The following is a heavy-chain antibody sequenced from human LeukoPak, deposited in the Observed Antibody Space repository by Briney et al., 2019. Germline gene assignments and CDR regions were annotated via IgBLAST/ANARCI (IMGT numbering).Heavy chain of an antibody. CDR2: INPSGGST. Sequence: ASANVSCKTSGYIFTSYNMHWVRQAPGRGLEWMGIINPSGGSTRYAQKFQGRVTMTRDTSTSTFYMELSSLRSEDTAMYYCARDLFHRYYDSSGRAFDYWGQGTLVTVSS. V-gene: IGHV1-46*01. CDR3: ARDLFHRYYDSSGRAFDY. J-gene: IGHJ4*02. CDR1: GYIFTSYN. D-gene: IGHD3-22*01.